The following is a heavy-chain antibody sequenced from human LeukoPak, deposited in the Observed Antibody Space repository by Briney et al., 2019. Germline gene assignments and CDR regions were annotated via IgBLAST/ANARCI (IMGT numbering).Heavy chain of an antibody. J-gene: IGHJ4*02. CDR2: INHSGST. V-gene: IGHV4-34*01. Sequence: SSETLSLTCAVYGGSFSGYYWSWIRQPPGKGLEWIGEINHSGSTNYNPSLKSQVTISVDTSKNQFSLKLSSVTAADTAVYYRARLGYSYGSFDYWGQGTLVTVSS. D-gene: IGHD5-18*01. CDR3: ARLGYSYGSFDY. CDR1: GGSFSGYY.